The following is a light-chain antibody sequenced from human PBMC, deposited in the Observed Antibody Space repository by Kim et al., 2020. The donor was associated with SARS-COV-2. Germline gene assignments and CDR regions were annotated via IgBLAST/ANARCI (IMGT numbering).Light chain of an antibody. J-gene: IGLJ3*02. V-gene: IGLV3-21*04. CDR1: SVGSKS. CDR3: QVWDSSSDHPV. CDR2: YDS. Sequence: APGKTDRITCGGNSVGSKSVHWYQQKPGQAPVLVIYYDSDRPSGIPERFPGSNSGNTATLTISRVEAGDEADYYCQVWDSSSDHPVFGGGTQLTVL.